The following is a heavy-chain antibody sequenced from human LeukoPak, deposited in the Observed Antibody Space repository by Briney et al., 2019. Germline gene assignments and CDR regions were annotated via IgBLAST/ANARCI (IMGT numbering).Heavy chain of an antibody. V-gene: IGHV3-23*01. Sequence: GGSLRLSCAASGFTFSTSAMTWVRQAPGKGLEWVSLISGSGGYTFYADSVKGRFTMSRDNSKNTVYLQMNSLRVEDTALYYCAKSPYRFNALDIWGQGTIGTVSS. CDR1: GFTFSTSA. D-gene: IGHD2-21*01. CDR3: AKSPYRFNALDI. CDR2: ISGSGGYT. J-gene: IGHJ3*02.